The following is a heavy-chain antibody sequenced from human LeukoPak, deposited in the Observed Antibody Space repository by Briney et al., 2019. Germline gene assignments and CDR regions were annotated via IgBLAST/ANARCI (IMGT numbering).Heavy chain of an antibody. CDR3: ARVLSSSWPNDAFDI. V-gene: IGHV7-4-1*02. Sequence: ASVEVSCKASGYTFTSYGISWVRQAPGQGLEWMGWINTNTGNPTYAQGFTGRFVFSLDTSVSTAYLQISSLKAEDTAVYYCARVLSSSWPNDAFDIXXXGXXXTVSS. CDR1: GYTFTSYG. J-gene: IGHJ3*02. CDR2: INTNTGNP. D-gene: IGHD6-13*01.